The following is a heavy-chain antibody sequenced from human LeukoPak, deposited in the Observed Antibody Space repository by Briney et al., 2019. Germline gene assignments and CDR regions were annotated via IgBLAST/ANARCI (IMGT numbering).Heavy chain of an antibody. D-gene: IGHD6-13*01. CDR2: ISSSSSYI. V-gene: IGHV3-21*01. J-gene: IGHJ4*02. CDR3: ARRGAAAGDYFDY. CDR1: GFTFSSYS. Sequence: GGSLRLSCAASGFTFSSYSMNWVRQAPGKGLEWVSSISSSSSYIYYADSVKGRFTISRDNAKNSLYLQMNSLRAEDTAVYYCARRGAAAGDYFDYWGQGTLVTVYS.